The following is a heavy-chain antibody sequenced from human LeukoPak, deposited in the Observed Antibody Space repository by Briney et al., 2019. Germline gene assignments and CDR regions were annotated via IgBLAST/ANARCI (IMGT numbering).Heavy chain of an antibody. V-gene: IGHV4-39*01. CDR1: GGSISSSSYY. J-gene: IGHJ4*02. Sequence: SETLSLTXTVSGGSISSSSYYWDWIRQPPGKGLEWIGSSYYSGSTYYNPSLKSRVTISVDTSKNQFSLKLSSVTAADTAVYYCARVVYSISVVDSWGQGTLVTVSS. CDR2: SYYSGST. CDR3: ARVVYSISVVDS. D-gene: IGHD6-6*01.